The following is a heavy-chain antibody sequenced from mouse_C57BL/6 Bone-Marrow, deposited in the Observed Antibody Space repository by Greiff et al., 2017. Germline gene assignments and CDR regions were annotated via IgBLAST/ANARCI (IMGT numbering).Heavy chain of an antibody. D-gene: IGHD1-1*02. CDR3: TTDYSVYY. J-gene: IGHJ2*01. CDR1: GFNIKDDY. CDR2: IDPENGDT. Sequence: EVQLQQSGAELVRPGASVKLSCTASGFNIKDDYMHWVKQRPEQGLEWIGWIDPENGDTEYASKFQGKATITADTSSNTAYLQLSSLTSEDTAVYYCTTDYSVYYWGQGTTLTVSS. V-gene: IGHV14-4*01.